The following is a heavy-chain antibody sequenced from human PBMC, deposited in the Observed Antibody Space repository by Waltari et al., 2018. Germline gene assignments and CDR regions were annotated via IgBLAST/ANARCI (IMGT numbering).Heavy chain of an antibody. CDR1: GFTFSSYG. J-gene: IGHJ5*02. CDR2: IRYDGSNK. Sequence: QVQLVESGGGVVQPGGSLRLSCAASGFTFSSYGMHWVRQAPGKGLEWGAFIRYDGSNKYYADSVKGRFTISRDNSKNTLYLQMNSLRAEDTAVYYCAREDYYAVSSWGQGTLVTVSS. V-gene: IGHV3-30*02. D-gene: IGHD3-10*01. CDR3: AREDYYAVSS.